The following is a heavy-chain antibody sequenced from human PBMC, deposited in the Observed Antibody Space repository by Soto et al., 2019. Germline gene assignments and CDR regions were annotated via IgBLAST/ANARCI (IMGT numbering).Heavy chain of an antibody. D-gene: IGHD3-9*01. J-gene: IGHJ4*02. CDR1: GFRLSNYV. Sequence: EVRLVESGGGLVQPGGALRLSCAASGFRLSNYVMHWVRQAPGKGLVWVSRISPDESDTSYADSVKGRFTISRDNAENTLSLQMNSLRADDTAVYYCARDLDWILYDYWGQGTLVTVSS. V-gene: IGHV3-74*01. CDR2: ISPDESDT. CDR3: ARDLDWILYDY.